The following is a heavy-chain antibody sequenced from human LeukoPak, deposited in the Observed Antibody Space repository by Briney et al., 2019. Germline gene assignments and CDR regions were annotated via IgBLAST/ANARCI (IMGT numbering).Heavy chain of an antibody. CDR3: ARTPGMVVVKTFYCMDV. CDR1: GYTFTSDG. V-gene: IGHV1-18*01. D-gene: IGHD3-22*01. Sequence: ASVKVSCKTSGYTFTSDGISWVRQAPGQGLEWMGWIGTYKGNTNYAQMFQGRVTMTTDTSTSTAYMELKNLRSDDTAVYYCARTPGMVVVKTFYCMDVWGQGTTVTVSS. CDR2: IGTYKGNT. J-gene: IGHJ6*02.